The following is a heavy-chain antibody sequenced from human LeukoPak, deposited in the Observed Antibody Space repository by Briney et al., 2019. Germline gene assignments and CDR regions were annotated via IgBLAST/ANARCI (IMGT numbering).Heavy chain of an antibody. D-gene: IGHD4-17*01. CDR3: AKGRTTVTRDAYYFDY. V-gene: IGHV3-30*02. J-gene: IGHJ4*02. Sequence: GGSLRLSCAASGFTFSSYGMHWVRQAPGKGLEWVAFIRYDGSNKYYADSVKGRFTISRDNSKNTLYLQMNSLRAEDTAVYYCAKGRTTVTRDAYYFDYWGQGTLVTVSS. CDR1: GFTFSSYG. CDR2: IRYDGSNK.